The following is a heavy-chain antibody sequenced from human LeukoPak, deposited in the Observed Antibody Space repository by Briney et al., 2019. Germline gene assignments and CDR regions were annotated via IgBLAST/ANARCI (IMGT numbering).Heavy chain of an antibody. D-gene: IGHD6-19*01. V-gene: IGHV3-30*03. CDR3: ARVPSSEGY. J-gene: IGHJ4*02. CDR1: GFTFSSYG. CDR2: ISYDGSNK. Sequence: QPGGSLRLSCAASGFTFSSYGMHWVRQAPGKGLEWVAVISYDGSNKYYADSVKGRFTISRDNAKNSLYLQMNSLRAEDTAVYYCARVPSSEGYWGQGTLVTVSS.